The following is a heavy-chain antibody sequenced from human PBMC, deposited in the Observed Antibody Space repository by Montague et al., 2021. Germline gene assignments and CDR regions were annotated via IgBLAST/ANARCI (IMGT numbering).Heavy chain of an antibody. Sequence: SETLSLTCGVSGGSIRSSNWWTWVRQSPGKGLEWVGEIYYSGSTNYNPSLKSRVSISVDKSKNQFSLQLTSVTAADTAVYFCVREKGGISFAGVNVQGNGWFDLWGQGILVTVSS. D-gene: IGHD3-16*02. CDR2: IYYSGST. CDR3: VREKGGISFAGVNVQGNGWFDL. CDR1: GGSIRSSNW. V-gene: IGHV4-4*02. J-gene: IGHJ5*02.